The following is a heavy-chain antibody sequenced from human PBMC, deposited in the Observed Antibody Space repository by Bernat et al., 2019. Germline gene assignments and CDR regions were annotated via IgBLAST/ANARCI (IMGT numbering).Heavy chain of an antibody. J-gene: IGHJ6*03. V-gene: IGHV3-33*01. CDR1: GFTFSSYG. CDR3: AREGVPSYYYYYYMDV. Sequence: QVQLVESGGGVVQPGRSLRLSCAASGFTFSSYGMHWVRQAPGKGLEWVAVIWYDGSNKYYADSVKGRFTISRDNSKNTLYLQMNSLRAEDTAVYYCAREGVPSYYYYYYMDVWGKGTTVTVSS. CDR2: IWYDGSNK. D-gene: IGHD3-10*01.